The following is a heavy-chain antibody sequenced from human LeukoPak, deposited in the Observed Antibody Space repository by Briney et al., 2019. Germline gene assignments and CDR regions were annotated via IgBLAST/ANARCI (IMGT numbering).Heavy chain of an antibody. J-gene: IGHJ4*02. CDR1: GFTFSSYW. V-gene: IGHV3-7*03. CDR2: IKQDGSEK. D-gene: IGHD6-13*01. Sequence: PGGSLRLSCAASGFTFSSYWMSWVRQAPGKGLEWVANIKQDGSEKYYVDSVEGRFTISRDNAKNSLYLQMNSLRAEDTAVYYCARVLGAAAVQLYFDYWGQGTLVTVSS. CDR3: ARVLGAAAVQLYFDY.